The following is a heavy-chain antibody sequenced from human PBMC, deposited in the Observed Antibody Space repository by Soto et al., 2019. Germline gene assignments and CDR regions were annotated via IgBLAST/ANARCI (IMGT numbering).Heavy chain of an antibody. D-gene: IGHD3-22*01. Sequence: SGGSLRLSCAASGFTVSSNYMGWVRQAPGKGLEWVSFIKSGDNAYYADSVRGRFTVSRHDSKNTLYLQMNSLRVEDTAAYYCARVQSDSNGRYHFDYWGQGTQVTVSS. J-gene: IGHJ4*02. CDR1: GFTVSSNY. CDR3: ARVQSDSNGRYHFDY. V-gene: IGHV3-53*04. CDR2: IKSGDNA.